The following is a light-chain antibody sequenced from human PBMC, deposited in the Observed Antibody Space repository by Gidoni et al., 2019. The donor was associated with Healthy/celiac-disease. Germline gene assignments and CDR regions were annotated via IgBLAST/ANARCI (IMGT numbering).Light chain of an antibody. J-gene: IGKJ4*01. CDR1: QSVNSY. CDR2: DAS. CDR3: QQRSNWPPLT. V-gene: IGKV3-11*01. Sequence: DIILTHTLRTLSLSPTERATISCRASQSVNSYFAWYQQKPGQAPRLLIYDASNGATGIPARFSGSGSGTDFTLTISSLEPEDFAVYYCQQRSNWPPLTFGGGTKVEIK.